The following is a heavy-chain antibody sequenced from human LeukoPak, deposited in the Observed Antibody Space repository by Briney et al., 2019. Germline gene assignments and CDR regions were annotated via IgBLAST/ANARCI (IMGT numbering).Heavy chain of an antibody. V-gene: IGHV1-69*05. J-gene: IGHJ5*02. CDR2: IIPIFGTA. Sequence: AASVKVSRKASGGTFSSYAISWVRQAPGQGLEWMGGIIPIFGTANYAQKFQGRVTITTDESTGTAYMELSSLRSEGTAVYYCARLAKIDGWFDPWGQGTLVTVSS. CDR1: GGTFSSYA. CDR3: ARLAKIDGWFDP. D-gene: IGHD2-21*01.